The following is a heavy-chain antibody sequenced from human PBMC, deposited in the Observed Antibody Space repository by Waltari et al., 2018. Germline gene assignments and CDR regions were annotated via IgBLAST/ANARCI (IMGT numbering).Heavy chain of an antibody. CDR2: SKPDGSGT. V-gene: IGHV3-7*01. J-gene: IGHJ4*02. D-gene: IGHD5-18*01. Sequence: EVQLVESGGGLVQPGGSLRVSCAASGFTFSCQWMRLVRQAPGKGRGWLAKSKPDGSGTHYADSVKCRFTISRDNAKNSLYLQMNSLRDEDTSVYYCVRFGYSYAIDYWGQGTLVTVSS. CDR3: VRFGYSYAIDY. CDR1: GFTFSCQW.